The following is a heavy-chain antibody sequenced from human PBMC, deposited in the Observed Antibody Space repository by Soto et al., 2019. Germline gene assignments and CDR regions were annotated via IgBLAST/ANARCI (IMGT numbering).Heavy chain of an antibody. J-gene: IGHJ3*02. CDR2: INPSGGST. CDR3: ARALRPYSANGANDAFDI. V-gene: IGHV1-46*01. Sequence: ASVKVSCKASGYTFTSYYMHWVRQAPGQGLEWMGIINPSGGSTSYAQKFQGRVTMTRDTSTSTVYMELSSLRSEDTAVYYCARALRPYSANGANDAFDIWGQGTMVTVSS. CDR1: GYTFTSYY. D-gene: IGHD2-15*01.